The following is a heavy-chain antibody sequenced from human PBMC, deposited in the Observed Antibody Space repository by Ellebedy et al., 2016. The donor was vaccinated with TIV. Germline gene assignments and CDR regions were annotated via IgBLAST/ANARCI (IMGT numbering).Heavy chain of an antibody. D-gene: IGHD2-2*01. Sequence: MPSETLSLTCTVSGGSVSSNNFYWAWIRQPPGKGLELIGTVYYTGSTYYNSSLESRLTMSVDTSKNKFTLKLGSVTAAETAVYYCARLRTSHSRDFWGQGTLVTVSS. CDR3: ARLRTSHSRDF. V-gene: IGHV4-39*01. CDR2: VYYTGST. J-gene: IGHJ4*02. CDR1: GGSVSSNNFY.